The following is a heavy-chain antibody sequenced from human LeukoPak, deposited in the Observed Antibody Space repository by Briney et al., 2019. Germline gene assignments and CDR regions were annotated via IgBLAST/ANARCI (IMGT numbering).Heavy chain of an antibody. CDR3: ARGFPGATEGLLGY. CDR1: GGSFSGFY. Sequence: PSETLSLTCAVYGGSFSGFYWSWIRQPAGKGLEWIGRIHTSGGTNYNPSLNSRVTVSVDTSKNQFSLKLTSVTAADTAVYYCARGFPGATEGLLGYWGQGTLVTVSS. V-gene: IGHV4-59*10. D-gene: IGHD1-26*01. J-gene: IGHJ4*02. CDR2: IHTSGGT.